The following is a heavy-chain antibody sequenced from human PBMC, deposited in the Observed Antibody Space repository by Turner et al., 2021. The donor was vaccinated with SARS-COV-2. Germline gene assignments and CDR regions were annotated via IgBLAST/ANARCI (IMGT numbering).Heavy chain of an antibody. D-gene: IGHD5-18*01. CDR2: ISWDSGSI. Sequence: EVQLVGAGGGLVQPGRSLSLSCPASGFIFVDYDMHWVRQAPGKGLEWDSGISWDSGSIGYTDSVKGRFTIARDNAKNSLYLQMNSLRTEDTALYYCAKDSGQLWPPGAGMDVWGQGTTVTVSS. V-gene: IGHV3-9*01. J-gene: IGHJ6*02. CDR3: AKDSGQLWPPGAGMDV. CDR1: GFIFVDYD.